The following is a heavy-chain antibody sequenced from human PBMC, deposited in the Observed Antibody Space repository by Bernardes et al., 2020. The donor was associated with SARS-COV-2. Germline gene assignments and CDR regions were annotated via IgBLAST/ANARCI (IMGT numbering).Heavy chain of an antibody. CDR2: IFYSGST. J-gene: IGHJ6*02. D-gene: IGHD3-3*01. CDR1: GGSISSSSYY. Sequence: SETLSLTCTVSGGSISSSSYYWGWIRQPPGKGLEWIGSIFYSGSTYYNPSLKSRVTMSVDTSKNQFSLKLRSVTAADTAVYYCARQDIGAIFGVVITPAGMDVWGQGTTVTVSS. V-gene: IGHV4-39*01. CDR3: ARQDIGAIFGVVITPAGMDV.